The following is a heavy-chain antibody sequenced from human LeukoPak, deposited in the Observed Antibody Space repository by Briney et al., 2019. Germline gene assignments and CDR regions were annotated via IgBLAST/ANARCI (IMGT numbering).Heavy chain of an antibody. CDR1: GGTFNSYT. CDR2: IIPILAIA. J-gene: IGHJ3*02. D-gene: IGHD1-26*01. Sequence: SVKVSCKASGGTFNSYTISWVRQAPGQGVEWMGRIIPILAIANYSQKFQARVTITADKSTSTAYMELSSLRSEDTAVYSCASTARWVGAEGGAFDIWGQGTMVTVSS. V-gene: IGHV1-69*02. CDR3: ASTARWVGAEGGAFDI.